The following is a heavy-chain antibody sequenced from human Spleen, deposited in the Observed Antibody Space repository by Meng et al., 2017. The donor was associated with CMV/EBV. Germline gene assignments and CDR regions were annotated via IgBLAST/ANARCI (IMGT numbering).Heavy chain of an antibody. D-gene: IGHD6-19*01. CDR3: AKEGQWLVPFDY. CDR2: ISGSSGSP. CDR1: GFTFSTYA. V-gene: IGHV3-23*01. Sequence: WAASGFTFSTYAMSWVRQAPGKGLEWVSAISGSSGSPYYADSVKGRFTISRDNSKNTLYLQMNSLRAEDTAVYYCAKEGQWLVPFDYWGQGMLVTVSS. J-gene: IGHJ4*02.